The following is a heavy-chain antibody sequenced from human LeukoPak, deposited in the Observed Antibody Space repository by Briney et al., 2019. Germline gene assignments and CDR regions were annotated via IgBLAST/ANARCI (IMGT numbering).Heavy chain of an antibody. D-gene: IGHD3-10*01. J-gene: IGHJ4*02. CDR2: INPSGGST. V-gene: IGHV1-46*01. CDR3: ARDLNGSGSYYGEVDY. Sequence: GASVKVSCKASGYTFTSYYMHWVRQAPGQGLEWMGIINPSGGSTSCAQKFQGRVTMTRDTSTSTVYMELSSLRSEDTAVYYCARDLNGSGSYYGEVDYWGQGTLVTVSS. CDR1: GYTFTSYY.